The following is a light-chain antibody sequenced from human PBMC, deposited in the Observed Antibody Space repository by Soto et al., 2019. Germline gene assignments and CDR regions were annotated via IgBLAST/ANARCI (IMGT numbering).Light chain of an antibody. CDR2: GNS. Sequence: QSVLTQPPSVSGAPGQRVTISCTGSSSNIGAGYDVHWYQQLPGTAPKLLIYGNSNRPSEVPDRFSGSKSGTSASLAITGLQAEDDADYYCQSYDSSLSGFVVFGGGTKLTVL. CDR1: SSNIGAGYD. J-gene: IGLJ2*01. CDR3: QSYDSSLSGFVV. V-gene: IGLV1-40*01.